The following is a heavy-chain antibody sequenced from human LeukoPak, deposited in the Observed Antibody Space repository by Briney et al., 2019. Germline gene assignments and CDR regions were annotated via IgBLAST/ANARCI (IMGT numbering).Heavy chain of an antibody. CDR2: IKEDGSEK. D-gene: IGHD3-22*01. CDR3: ARDSSGYQ. CDR1: GFTFSTYW. J-gene: IGHJ4*02. V-gene: IGHV3-7*01. Sequence: GGALRLSCAASGFTFSTYWMSGVRQAPGKGLEWVANIKEDGSEKYYGDSVKGRFTISRDNAKNSLYLEMNSLRVEDTAVYYCARDSSGYQWGQGTLVTVSS.